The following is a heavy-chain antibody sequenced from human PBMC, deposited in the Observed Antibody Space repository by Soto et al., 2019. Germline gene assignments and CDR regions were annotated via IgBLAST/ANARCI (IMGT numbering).Heavy chain of an antibody. D-gene: IGHD6-19*01. J-gene: IGHJ4*02. Sequence: GGSLRLSCAASGFTFDDYAMHWVRQAPGKGLEWVSGISWNSGSIGYADSVKGRFTISRDNAKNSLYLQMNSLRAEDTALYYCAKDHDGRGWYSDYWGQGTLVTVSS. CDR3: AKDHDGRGWYSDY. V-gene: IGHV3-9*01. CDR2: ISWNSGSI. CDR1: GFTFDDYA.